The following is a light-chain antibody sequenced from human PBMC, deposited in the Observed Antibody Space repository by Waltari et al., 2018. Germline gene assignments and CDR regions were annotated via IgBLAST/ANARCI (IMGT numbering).Light chain of an antibody. V-gene: IGLV2-23*02. CDR1: SSDVADSPL. CDR2: EVS. Sequence: SALPPPASVSGSPGQSITISCTARSSDVADSPLLSWYHHHPGGAPKLLIYEVSKRPSGVSSRFSGSKSGKTASLTISGLQAEDEGDYYCCAFAGYGVYVFGSGTHVAVL. CDR3: CAFAGYGVYV. J-gene: IGLJ1*01.